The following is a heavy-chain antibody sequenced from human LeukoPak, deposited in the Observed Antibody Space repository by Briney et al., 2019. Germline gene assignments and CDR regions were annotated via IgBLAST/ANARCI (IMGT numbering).Heavy chain of an antibody. J-gene: IGHJ4*02. V-gene: IGHV3-30*04. CDR2: ISYDGSNK. CDR3: AKAQHSGSYPFDY. CDR1: GFTFSSHA. D-gene: IGHD1-26*01. Sequence: GGSLRLSCAASGFTFSSHAMNWVRQAPGKGLEWVAVISYDGSNKYYLDSVRGRFTISRDNSKNTLYLQMNSLRTEDTALYYCAKAQHSGSYPFDYWGQGTLVTVSS.